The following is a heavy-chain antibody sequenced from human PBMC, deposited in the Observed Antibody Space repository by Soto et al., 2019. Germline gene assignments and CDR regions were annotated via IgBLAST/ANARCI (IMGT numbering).Heavy chain of an antibody. J-gene: IGHJ5*02. V-gene: IGHV1-2*02. D-gene: IGHD1-1*01. CDR1: GYTFTGYY. CDR3: ARDRLQLERDWFDP. Sequence: APVKVSCKASGYTFTGYYMHWVRQAPGQGLEWMGWINPNRGRTNYAQKLQDRGTMTSDTTISTAYMELSSLTCGDTAVYYLARDRLQLERDWFDPWVQGTLVTVAS. CDR2: INPNRGRT.